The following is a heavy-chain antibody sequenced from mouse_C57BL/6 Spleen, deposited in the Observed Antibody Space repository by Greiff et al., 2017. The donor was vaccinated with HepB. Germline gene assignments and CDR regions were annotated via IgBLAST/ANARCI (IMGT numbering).Heavy chain of an antibody. CDR3: ARSLYYGSFMDY. V-gene: IGHV1-59*01. J-gene: IGHJ4*01. D-gene: IGHD1-1*01. CDR2: IDPSDSYT. CDR1: GYTFTSYW. Sequence: QVQLQQPGAELVRPGTSVKLSCKASGYTFTSYWMHWVKQRPGQGLEWIGVIDPSDSYTNYNQKFKGKATLTVDTSSSTAYMQLSSLTSEDSAVYYCARSLYYGSFMDYWGQGTSVTVSS.